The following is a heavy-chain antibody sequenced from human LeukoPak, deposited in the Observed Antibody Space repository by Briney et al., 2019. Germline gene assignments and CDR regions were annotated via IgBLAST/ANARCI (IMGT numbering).Heavy chain of an antibody. V-gene: IGHV3-43*02. Sequence: GGSLRLSCAASGFTFDDYAMHWVRQVPGKGLEWVSLISGDGDSTYHVDSVKGRFTISRDNSKNSLYLYMDNLRTEDTALYYCAKAEYGGNYKPFEHWGQGTLVTVSS. CDR3: AKAEYGGNYKPFEH. CDR2: ISGDGDST. CDR1: GFTFDDYA. J-gene: IGHJ4*02. D-gene: IGHD4/OR15-4a*01.